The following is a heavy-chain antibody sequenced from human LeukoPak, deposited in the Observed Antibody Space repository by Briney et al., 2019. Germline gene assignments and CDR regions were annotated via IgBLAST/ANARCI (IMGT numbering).Heavy chain of an antibody. Sequence: PSETLSLTCTVSGGSISSYYWSWIRQPPGKGLEWIGYIYYSGSTNYNPSLKSRVTISVDTSKNQFSLKLSSVTAADTAVYYCARVGADCSGGSCYYTPPSYYYYGMDVWGQGTTVTVSS. CDR2: IYYSGST. D-gene: IGHD2-15*01. V-gene: IGHV4-59*01. CDR3: ARVGADCSGGSCYYTPPSYYYYGMDV. J-gene: IGHJ6*02. CDR1: GGSISSYY.